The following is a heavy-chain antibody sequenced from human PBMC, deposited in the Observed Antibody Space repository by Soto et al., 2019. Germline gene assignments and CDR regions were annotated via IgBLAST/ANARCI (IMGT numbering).Heavy chain of an antibody. D-gene: IGHD5-12*01. V-gene: IGHV4-59*01. CDR1: GGSISSYY. CDR3: ARGEMGGYKLDY. J-gene: IGHJ4*02. CDR2: IYYSGST. Sequence: QVQLQESGPGLVKPSETLSLTCTVSGGSISSYYWSWIRQPPGKGLEWIGYIYYSGSTNYNPSLKSRVTISVDTSKNQLALKLSSVTAADTAVYYCARGEMGGYKLDYWGQGTLVTVSS.